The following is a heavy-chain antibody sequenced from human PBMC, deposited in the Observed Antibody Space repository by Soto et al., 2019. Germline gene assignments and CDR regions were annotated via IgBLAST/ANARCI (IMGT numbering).Heavy chain of an antibody. CDR2: IYYSGST. D-gene: IGHD3-22*01. V-gene: IGHV4-30-4*01. CDR3: ARFSSVVVAFDS. J-gene: IGHJ5*01. CDR1: GDSISSGDYY. Sequence: PSETLSLTCTVSGDSISSGDYYWSWIRQPPGKGLEWIGYIYYSGSTYYNPSLKSRVTISVDTSKNQFSLKLSSVTAADTAVYYCARFSSVVVAFDSWGQGTLVTVSS.